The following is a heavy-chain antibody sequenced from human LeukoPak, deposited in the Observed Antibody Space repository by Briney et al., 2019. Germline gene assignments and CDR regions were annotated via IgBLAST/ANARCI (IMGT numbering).Heavy chain of an antibody. CDR3: ARRGVKTTRFDY. D-gene: IGHD1-1*01. CDR1: GGPINTYY. J-gene: IGHJ4*02. V-gene: IGHV4-59*01. Sequence: SETLSLTCTVSGGPINTYYGSWIRQPPPKGLEWIGYLYNSGTTNYHPSLKSRVSISGDTSKNQFSLKLNSVTAADTVVYYCARRGVKTTRFDYWGQGILVTVSS. CDR2: LYNSGTT.